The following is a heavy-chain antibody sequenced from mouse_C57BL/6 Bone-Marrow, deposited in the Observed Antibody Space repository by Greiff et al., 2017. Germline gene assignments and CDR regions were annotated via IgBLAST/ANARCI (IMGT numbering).Heavy chain of an antibody. CDR1: GFTFSSYA. Sequence: DVYLVESGEGLVKPGGSLKLSCAASGFTFSSYAMSWVRQTPEKRLEWVAYISSGGDYIYYADTVKGRFTISRDNARNTLYLQMSSLKSEDTAMYYCTRAPYDGYYVGYFDYWGQGTTLTVSS. CDR3: TRAPYDGYYVGYFDY. J-gene: IGHJ2*01. D-gene: IGHD2-3*01. CDR2: ISSGGDYI. V-gene: IGHV5-9-1*02.